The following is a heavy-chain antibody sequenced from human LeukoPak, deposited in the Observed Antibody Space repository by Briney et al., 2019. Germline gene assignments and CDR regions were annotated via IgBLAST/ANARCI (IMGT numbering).Heavy chain of an antibody. D-gene: IGHD3-22*01. CDR3: ARTRYDSSGYYHSAPFDY. V-gene: IGHV3-74*01. J-gene: IGHJ4*02. CDR2: INSDGSRT. Sequence: PGGSLRLSCAASGFTFSRYWMHWVRQAPGKGLVWVARINSDGSRTSYADSVKGRFTISRDNSKNTLYLQMNSLRAEDTAVYYCARTRYDSSGYYHSAPFDYWGQGTLVTVSS. CDR1: GFTFSRYW.